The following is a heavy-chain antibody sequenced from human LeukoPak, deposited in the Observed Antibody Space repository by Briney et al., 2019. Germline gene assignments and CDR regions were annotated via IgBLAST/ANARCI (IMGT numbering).Heavy chain of an antibody. CDR2: IYYSGST. CDR1: GGSISSSSYY. D-gene: IGHD6-19*01. V-gene: IGHV4-39*01. J-gene: IGHJ6*03. Sequence: SETLSLTCTVSGGSISSSSYYWGWIRQPPGKGLEWIGSIYYSGSTYYNPSLKSRVTISVDTSKNQFSLKLSSVTAADTAVYYCARRVREQWLTRTDFYYYYYMDVWGKGTTVTVSS. CDR3: ARRVREQWLTRTDFYYYYYMDV.